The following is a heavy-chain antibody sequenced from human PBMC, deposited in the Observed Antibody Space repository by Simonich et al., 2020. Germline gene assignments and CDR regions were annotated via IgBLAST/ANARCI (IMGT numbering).Heavy chain of an antibody. V-gene: IGHV4-38-2*01. Sequence: QVQLQESGPGLVKPSETLSLTCAVSGYSISSGYYWGWIRQPPGKGLEWIGSIYHSGSTYYNPSLKSRVTITVDTAKNPFSLKLSSVTAADTAVYYCRGYCSNTSCYDYWGQGTLVTVSS. CDR1: GYSISSGYY. CDR2: IYHSGST. D-gene: IGHD2-2*01. CDR3: RGYCSNTSCYDY. J-gene: IGHJ4*02.